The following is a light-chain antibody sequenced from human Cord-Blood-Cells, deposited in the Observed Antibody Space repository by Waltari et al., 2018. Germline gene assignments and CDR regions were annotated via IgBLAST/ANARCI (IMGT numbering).Light chain of an antibody. CDR3: CSYAGSSTWV. V-gene: IGLV2-23*01. CDR2: EGR. Sequence: QSPLVQPAPVSVSAGRAMTISCTGASSAVGLFNIVSWSQQPPGKAPRLKIYEGRKRPSGVSNRFSGSKSGNTASRTISGLQAEDEADYYCCSYAGSSTWVFGGGTKLTVL. J-gene: IGLJ3*02. CDR1: SSAVGLFNI.